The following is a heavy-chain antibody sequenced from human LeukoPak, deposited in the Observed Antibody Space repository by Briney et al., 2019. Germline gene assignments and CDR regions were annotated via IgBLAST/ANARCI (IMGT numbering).Heavy chain of an antibody. Sequence: PSETLSLTCAVYGGSFSGYYWSWIRRPPGKGLEWIGEINHSGGTNYNPSLKSRVTISVDTSKNQFSLKLSSVTAADTAVYYCARTRYYYNSRSYGAPYYFDYWGQGTLVTVSS. V-gene: IGHV4-34*01. CDR1: GGSFSGYY. D-gene: IGHD3-10*01. CDR2: INHSGGT. J-gene: IGHJ4*02. CDR3: ARTRYYYNSRSYGAPYYFDY.